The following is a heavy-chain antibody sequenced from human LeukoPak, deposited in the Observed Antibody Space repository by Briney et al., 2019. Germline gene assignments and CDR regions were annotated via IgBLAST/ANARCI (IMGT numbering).Heavy chain of an antibody. CDR3: ARASSGYYYPSDY. V-gene: IGHV4-30-4*08. CDR1: GGSISSGDYY. D-gene: IGHD3-22*01. Sequence: PSETLSLTCTVSGGSISSGDYYWSWIRQPPGKGLEWIGYIYYSGSTYHNPSLKSRVTISVDTSKNQFSLKLSSVTAADTAVYYCARASSGYYYPSDYWGQGTLVTVSS. CDR2: IYYSGST. J-gene: IGHJ4*02.